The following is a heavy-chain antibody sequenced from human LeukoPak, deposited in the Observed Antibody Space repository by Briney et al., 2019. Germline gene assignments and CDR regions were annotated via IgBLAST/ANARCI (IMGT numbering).Heavy chain of an antibody. D-gene: IGHD4-23*01. V-gene: IGHV4-61*01. CDR3: ASYGGNSAFGY. Sequence: SETLSLTCTVSGGSVSSGSYFWSWIRQPPGKGLEWIGYIYYRGSTNYNPSLKSRVTISVDTSKNQFSLKLSSVTAADTAVYYCASYGGNSAFGYWGQGTLVTVSS. CDR1: GGSVSSGSYF. CDR2: IYYRGST. J-gene: IGHJ4*02.